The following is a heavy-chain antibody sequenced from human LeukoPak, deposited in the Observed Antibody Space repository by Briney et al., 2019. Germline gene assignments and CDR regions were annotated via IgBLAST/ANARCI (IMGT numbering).Heavy chain of an antibody. J-gene: IGHJ2*01. CDR3: ARGPPWLWYFDL. CDR1: GFTFSDYW. V-gene: IGHV3-7*03. Sequence: GGSLRLSCAASGFTFSDYWMTWLRQAPGKGLEWVANIKTDGSEENYVDSVKGRFTISRDNGKNSLLLQMKSLRPGDTAMYYCARGPPWLWYFDLWGRGTLVTVSS. D-gene: IGHD5-12*01. CDR2: IKTDGSEE.